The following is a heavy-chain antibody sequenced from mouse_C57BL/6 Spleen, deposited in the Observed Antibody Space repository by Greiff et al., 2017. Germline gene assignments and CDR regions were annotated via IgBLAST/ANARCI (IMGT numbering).Heavy chain of an antibody. D-gene: IGHD2-4*01. V-gene: IGHV1-20*01. CDR2: INPYNGDT. J-gene: IGHJ1*03. CDR3: ARGLRLYFDV. CDR1: GYSFTGYF. Sequence: EVQLQQSGPELVKPGDSVKISCKASGYSFTGYFMNWVMQSHGKSLEWIGRINPYNGDTFYNQKFKGKATLTVDKSSSKAHMELRSLTSEDSAVYYCARGLRLYFDVWGTGTTVTVSS.